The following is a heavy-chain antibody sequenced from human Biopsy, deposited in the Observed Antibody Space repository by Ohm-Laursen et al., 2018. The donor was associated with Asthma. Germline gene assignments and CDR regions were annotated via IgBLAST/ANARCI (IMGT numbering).Heavy chain of an antibody. J-gene: IGHJ4*02. V-gene: IGHV1-69*13. CDR2: IIPFYGTA. CDR3: ARDYDGDYVQRHLSLAY. CDR1: GGTFSTFG. Sequence: SVKVSCKASGGTFSTFGISWVRQAPGQGLEWMGRIIPFYGTATYAQNFQGRLTLTADESTSTAYMELSSLRSEDTAVYFCARDYDGDYVQRHLSLAYWGQGTLVTVSS. D-gene: IGHD4-17*01.